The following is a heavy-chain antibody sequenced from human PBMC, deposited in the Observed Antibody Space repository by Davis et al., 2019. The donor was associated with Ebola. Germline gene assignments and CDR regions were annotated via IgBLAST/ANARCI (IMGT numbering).Heavy chain of an antibody. V-gene: IGHV4-4*07. D-gene: IGHD5-18*01. CDR1: GDSMSDYY. CDR3: ARGPQAITPLDE. Sequence: SETLSLTCTVSGDSMSDYYYNWIRQPPGRGLEWIGRIYTSGSTDYNPSLKSRVTMSVDTSKNHFSLNLRSVTAADTAVYYCARGPQAITPLDEWGQGTLVTVSS. CDR2: IYTSGST. J-gene: IGHJ4*02.